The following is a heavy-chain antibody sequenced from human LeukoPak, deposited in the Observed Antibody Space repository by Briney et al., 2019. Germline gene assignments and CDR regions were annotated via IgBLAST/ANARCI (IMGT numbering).Heavy chain of an antibody. J-gene: IGHJ6*02. D-gene: IGHD3-10*01. V-gene: IGHV4-61*05. Sequence: SQTLSLTCTVSGGPISSSNYYWGWIRQPPGKGLEWIGYIYYSGSTNYNPSLKSRVTISVDTSKNQFSLKLSSVTAADTAVYYCARALSVSSMVRGPAEYGMDVWGQGTTVTVSS. CDR2: IYYSGST. CDR3: ARALSVSSMVRGPAEYGMDV. CDR1: GGPISSSNYY.